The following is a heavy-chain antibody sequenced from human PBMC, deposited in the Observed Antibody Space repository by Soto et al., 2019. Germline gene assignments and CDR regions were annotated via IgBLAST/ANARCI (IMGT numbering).Heavy chain of an antibody. Sequence: QVQLVQSGAEVKKPGASVKVSCKASGYTFTSYAMHWVRQAPGQRLEWMGWINAGNGNTKYSQKFQGRVTITRDTSASTAYMELSSLRSEDTAVYYCARDHNTGDFDYWGQGTLVTVSS. J-gene: IGHJ4*02. CDR1: GYTFTSYA. V-gene: IGHV1-3*01. D-gene: IGHD2-2*02. CDR2: INAGNGNT. CDR3: ARDHNTGDFDY.